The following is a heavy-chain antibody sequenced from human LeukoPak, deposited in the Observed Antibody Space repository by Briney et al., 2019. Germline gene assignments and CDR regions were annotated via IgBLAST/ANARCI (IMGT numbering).Heavy chain of an antibody. CDR1: GYSISSGSY. V-gene: IGHV4-38-2*02. CDR3: ARLLIDYSKAHYYYYMDV. CDR2: IYHSGST. J-gene: IGHJ6*03. Sequence: SETLSLTCTVSGYSISSGSYWGWIRQPPGKGLEWIGSIYHSGSTYYNPSLNSRVTISVDTSKNQFSLKLSSVTAADTAVYYCARLLIDYSKAHYYYYMDVWGKGTTVTVSS. D-gene: IGHD4-11*01.